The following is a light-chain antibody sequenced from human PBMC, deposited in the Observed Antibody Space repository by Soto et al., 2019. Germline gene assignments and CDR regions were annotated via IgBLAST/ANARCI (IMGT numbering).Light chain of an antibody. CDR1: SSDVGGYNF. CDR2: EVN. V-gene: IGLV2-14*01. Sequence: QSVLTQPASVSGSPGQSITISCTGTSSDVGGYNFVSWYQQHPGKAPKLMIYEVNKRPSGVSNRFSGSKSANTASLTISGLQAEDEADYYCSSHTSSNTLVFGGGTKVTVL. CDR3: SSHTSSNTLV. J-gene: IGLJ3*02.